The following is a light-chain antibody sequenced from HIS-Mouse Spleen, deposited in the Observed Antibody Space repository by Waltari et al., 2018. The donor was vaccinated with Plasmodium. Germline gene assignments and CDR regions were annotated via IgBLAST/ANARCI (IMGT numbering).Light chain of an antibody. CDR3: QQYNNWSFT. Sequence: EIVMTQSPATLSVSPGARATLSCRASQIVSSNLAWYQQQPGQATGILIYGESTRATGIPARFSGSGSGTEVTLTISSLQSEEFAVYYCQQYNNWSFTFGPGTKVDIK. CDR1: QIVSSN. J-gene: IGKJ3*01. V-gene: IGKV3-15*01. CDR2: GES.